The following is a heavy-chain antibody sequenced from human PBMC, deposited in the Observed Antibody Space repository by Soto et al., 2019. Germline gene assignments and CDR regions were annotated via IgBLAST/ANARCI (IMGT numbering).Heavy chain of an antibody. J-gene: IGHJ6*02. CDR3: ARDGSTSWYSYDYHGMDV. CDR1: GFTFRTYW. D-gene: IGHD5-18*01. Sequence: EVQLVESGGGLVQPGGSLRLSCAASGFTFRTYWLSWVRQVPGKGLEWVANINLAGSEKNYVDSVKGRFTISRDNARNSLYLQMSSLRAEDTALYYGARDGSTSWYSYDYHGMDVWGQGTTVTVSS. V-gene: IGHV3-7*05. CDR2: INLAGSEK.